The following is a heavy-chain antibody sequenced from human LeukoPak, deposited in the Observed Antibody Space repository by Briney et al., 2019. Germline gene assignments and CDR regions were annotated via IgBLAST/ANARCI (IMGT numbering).Heavy chain of an antibody. CDR1: GFTFSDYY. V-gene: IGHV3-11*01. CDR2: ISSSGSNI. J-gene: IGHJ6*03. Sequence: GGSLRLSCAASGFTFSDYYMSWIRQAPGKGLEWVAYISSSGSNIHYADSVKGRFTISRDNAKNSLYLQMNSLRAEDTAVYYCARDGKGKGDTAMVTYYYYYYMDVWGKGTTVTVSS. CDR3: ARDGKGKGDTAMVTYYYYYYMDV. D-gene: IGHD5-18*01.